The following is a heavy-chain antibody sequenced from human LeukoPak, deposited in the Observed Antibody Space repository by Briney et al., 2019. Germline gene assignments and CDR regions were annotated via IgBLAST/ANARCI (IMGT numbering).Heavy chain of an antibody. V-gene: IGHV4-34*01. CDR2: INHSGST. D-gene: IGHD3-10*01. CDR3: ARRGITMVRGVIAPYYYYYYMDV. CDR1: GGSFSGYY. J-gene: IGHJ6*03. Sequence: SETLSLTCAVYGGSFSGYYWSWIRQPPGKGLEWIGEINHSGSTNYNPSLKSRVTISVDTSKNQFSLKLSSVTAADTAVYYCARRGITMVRGVIAPYYYYYYMDVWGKGTTVTISS.